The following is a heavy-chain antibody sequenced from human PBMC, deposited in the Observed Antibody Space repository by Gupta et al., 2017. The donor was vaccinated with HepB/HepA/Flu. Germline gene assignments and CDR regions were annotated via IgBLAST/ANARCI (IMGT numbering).Heavy chain of an antibody. Sequence: QVQLQESGPGLVKPSETLSLTCTVSGGSISSYYWSWIRQPSGKGLEWIGYIYYSGSTNYNPSLKSRVTISVDTSKNQFSLKLSSVTAADTAVYYCARVIVGATPDAFDIWGQGTMVTVSS. CDR3: ARVIVGATPDAFDI. D-gene: IGHD1-26*01. CDR2: IYYSGST. J-gene: IGHJ3*02. V-gene: IGHV4-59*01. CDR1: GGSISSYY.